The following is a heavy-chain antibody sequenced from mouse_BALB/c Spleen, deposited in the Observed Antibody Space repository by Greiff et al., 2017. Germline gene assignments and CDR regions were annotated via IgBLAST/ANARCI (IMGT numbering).Heavy chain of an antibody. D-gene: IGHD2-1*01. J-gene: IGHJ2*01. CDR3: ARLMVTAYYFDY. CDR1: GFTFSSYG. Sequence: EVMLVESGGDLVKPGGSLKLSCAASGFTFSSYGMSWVRQTPDKRLEWVATISSGGSYTYYQDSMKGRFTISRDNAKNTLYLQMSSLKSEDTAMYYCARLMVTAYYFDYWGQGTTLTVSS. V-gene: IGHV5-6*01. CDR2: ISSGGSYT.